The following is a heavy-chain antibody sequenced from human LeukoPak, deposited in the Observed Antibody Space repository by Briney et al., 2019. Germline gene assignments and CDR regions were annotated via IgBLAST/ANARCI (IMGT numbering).Heavy chain of an antibody. CDR1: GFTFSSYA. D-gene: IGHD3-3*01. J-gene: IGHJ4*02. CDR3: ATVTIFGVDPFDH. V-gene: IGHV3-30-3*01. CDR2: ISYDGSNK. Sequence: GGSLRLSCAASGFTFSSYAMHWVRQAPGKGLEWVAVISYDGSNKYYADPVKGRFTISRDNSKNTLYLQMNSLRAEDTAVYYCATVTIFGVDPFDHWGQGTLVTVSS.